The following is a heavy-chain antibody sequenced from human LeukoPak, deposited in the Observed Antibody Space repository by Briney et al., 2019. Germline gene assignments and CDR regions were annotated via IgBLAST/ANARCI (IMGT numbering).Heavy chain of an antibody. D-gene: IGHD3-9*01. CDR2: INHSGST. CDR3: ARGPYDILTGYTEPVDY. Sequence: SETLSLTCAVYGGSFSGYYWSWIRQPPGKGLEWIGEINHSGSTNYNPSLKSRVTISVDTSKNQFSLKLSSVTAADTAVYYCARGPYDILTGYTEPVDYWGQGTLVTVSS. CDR1: GGSFSGYY. V-gene: IGHV4-34*01. J-gene: IGHJ4*02.